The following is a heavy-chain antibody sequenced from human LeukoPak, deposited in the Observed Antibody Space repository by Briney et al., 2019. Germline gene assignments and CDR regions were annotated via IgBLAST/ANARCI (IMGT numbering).Heavy chain of an antibody. V-gene: IGHV3-74*01. CDR3: ARVQGDYDFWSGPYYCYYYYYYMDV. CDR1: GFTSTSIW. J-gene: IGHJ6*03. D-gene: IGHD3-3*01. CDR2: IRSDGSKT. Sequence: GGSLRLSCAASGFTSTSIWIYWVRQAPGKGLVWVSGIRSDGSKTNYAESAKGRFTVSRDNAKNTVYLEMNSLEPEDTAVYYCARVQGDYDFWSGPYYCYYYYYYMDVWGKGTTVTVSS.